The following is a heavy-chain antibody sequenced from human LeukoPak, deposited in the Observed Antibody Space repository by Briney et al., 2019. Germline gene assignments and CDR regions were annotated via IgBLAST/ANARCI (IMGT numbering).Heavy chain of an antibody. J-gene: IGHJ4*02. CDR3: ARDGGRLGASFN. CDR2: IYYRGST. V-gene: IGHV4-59*12. Sequence: SETLSLTCTVSGGSISSYYWSWIRQPPGKGLEWIGYIYYRGSTNYNPSLKSRVTISVDTSKNQFSLKLSSVTAADTAVYYCARDGGRLGASFNWGQGTLVTVSS. CDR1: GGSISSYY. D-gene: IGHD1-26*01.